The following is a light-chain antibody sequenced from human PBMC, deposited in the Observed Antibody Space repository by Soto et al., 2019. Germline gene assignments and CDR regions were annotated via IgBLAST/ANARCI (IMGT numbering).Light chain of an antibody. CDR3: QQSFTTWT. Sequence: DVQMTQSPSCLPASVGGRVTITCRASQSVGNFLNWYQQKPGLPPKYLIYAASYLQSGVPSRFSGSGSGTDFTLTISNLQPEDFATYYCQQSFTTWTFGQGTKVDIK. CDR2: AAS. J-gene: IGKJ1*01. V-gene: IGKV1-39*01. CDR1: QSVGNF.